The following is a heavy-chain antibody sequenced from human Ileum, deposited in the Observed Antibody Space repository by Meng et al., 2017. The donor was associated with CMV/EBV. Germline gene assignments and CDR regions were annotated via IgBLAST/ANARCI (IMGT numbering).Heavy chain of an antibody. CDR2: IWYDGSNK. J-gene: IGHJ5*02. D-gene: IGHD4-11*01. V-gene: IGHV3-33*06. CDR1: GFTFSTYG. Sequence: GESLKISCAASGFTFSTYGMHWVRQAPGKGLEWVAVIWYDGSNKKYADFVKGRFTISRDNSKNTLYLQMNRLRVEDTAVYYCAKEGGRVTPVGFDPWGQGTLVTVSS. CDR3: AKEGGRVTPVGFDP.